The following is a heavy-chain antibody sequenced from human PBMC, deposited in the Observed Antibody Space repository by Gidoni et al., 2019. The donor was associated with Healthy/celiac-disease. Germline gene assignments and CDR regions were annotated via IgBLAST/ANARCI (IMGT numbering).Heavy chain of an antibody. V-gene: IGHV4-59*01. Sequence: QVQLQESGPGLVKPSETLSLNCTVSGGSISSYYWSWIRQPPGKGLEWIGYIYYSGSTNYNPTHKSRDTISVDTSKNRFALKLSSVTAADTAVYYCAGESRGGDYWGQGTLVTVSS. CDR2: IYYSGST. J-gene: IGHJ4*02. D-gene: IGHD3-16*01. CDR1: GGSISSYY. CDR3: AGESRGGDY.